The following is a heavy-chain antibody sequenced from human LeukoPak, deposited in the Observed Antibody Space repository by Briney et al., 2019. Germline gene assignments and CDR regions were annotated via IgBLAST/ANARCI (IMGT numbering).Heavy chain of an antibody. D-gene: IGHD1-26*01. CDR2: IYYTGNT. Sequence: SETLSLTCTVSGGSISNSFWSWIRQPPGKGLEWIAYIYYTGNTRYNPSLKSRVTISVDTSKNQFSLRLSSVTAADTAVYYCARDSGSSPTFDYWGQGTLVTVSS. CDR1: GGSISNSF. CDR3: ARDSGSSPTFDY. J-gene: IGHJ4*02. V-gene: IGHV4-59*01.